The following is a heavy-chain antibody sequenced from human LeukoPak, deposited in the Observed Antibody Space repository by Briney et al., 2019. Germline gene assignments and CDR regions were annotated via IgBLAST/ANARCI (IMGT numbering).Heavy chain of an antibody. D-gene: IGHD6-13*01. V-gene: IGHV3-30-3*01. CDR1: GFTFSSYA. CDR3: ARDKARGIAAMDV. Sequence: GGSLRLSCAASGFTFSSYAMHWVRQAPGKGLEWVAVISYDGSNKYYADSVKGRFTISRDNSKNTLYLQMNSLRAEDTAVYYCARDKARGIAAMDVWGQGTTVTVSS. J-gene: IGHJ6*02. CDR2: ISYDGSNK.